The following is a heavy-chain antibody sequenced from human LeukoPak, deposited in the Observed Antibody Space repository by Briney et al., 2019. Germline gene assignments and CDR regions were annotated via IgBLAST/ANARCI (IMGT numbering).Heavy chain of an antibody. J-gene: IGHJ4*02. V-gene: IGHV3-7*01. CDR3: AREGYDILTGYRYYFDY. D-gene: IGHD3-9*01. Sequence: PGGSLRLSCAASGFTFSSYWMSWVRQAPGKGLEWVANIKQDGSEKYYVDSVKGRFTISRDNAKNSLYLQMNSLRAEDTAVYYCAREGYDILTGYRYYFDYWGQGTLVTVSS. CDR2: IKQDGSEK. CDR1: GFTFSSYW.